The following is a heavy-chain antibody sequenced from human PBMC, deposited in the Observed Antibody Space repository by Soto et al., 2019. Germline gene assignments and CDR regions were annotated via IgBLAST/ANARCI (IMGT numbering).Heavy chain of an antibody. CDR1: GFTSSDYY. D-gene: IGHD3-16*01. V-gene: IGHV3-11*01. CDR3: ARSLGMGGDGYN. CDR2: ISSSGRTI. Sequence: QVQLVESGGDLVKPGGSLRLSCAASGFTSSDYYMSWIRQDPGKGLEWVSYISSSGRTIYYADSVKGRFTISRDNAKNSLYLQMNSLRAEDTAVYYCARSLGMGGDGYNWGQGTLVTVSS. J-gene: IGHJ4*02.